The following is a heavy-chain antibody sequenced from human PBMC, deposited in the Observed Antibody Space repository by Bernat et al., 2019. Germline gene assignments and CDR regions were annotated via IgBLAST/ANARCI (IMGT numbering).Heavy chain of an antibody. V-gene: IGHV3-30*03. Sequence: QVQLVESGGGVVQPGRSLRLSCAASGFTFSSYGMHWVRQAPGKGLEWVAVISYDGSNKYYADSVKGRFTISRDNSKNTLYLQMNSLRAEDTAVYYCASLADNWKDFDYWGQGTLVTVSS. CDR1: GFTFSSYG. CDR3: ASLADNWKDFDY. J-gene: IGHJ4*02. D-gene: IGHD1-20*01. CDR2: ISYDGSNK.